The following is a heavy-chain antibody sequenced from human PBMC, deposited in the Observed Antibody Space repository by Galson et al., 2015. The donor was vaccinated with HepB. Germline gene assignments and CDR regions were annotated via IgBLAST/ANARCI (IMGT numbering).Heavy chain of an antibody. Sequence: SVKVSCKASGYTFTSYSMHWVRQAPGQRLEWMGWINAGNRDTKYSQKFKGRVTMTTDTSTSTAYMELRSLRSDDTAVYYCARVAQGVMVRGVMSYWGQGTLVTVSS. CDR1: GYTFTSYS. CDR3: ARVAQGVMVRGVMSY. V-gene: IGHV1-3*01. D-gene: IGHD3-10*01. J-gene: IGHJ4*02. CDR2: INAGNRDT.